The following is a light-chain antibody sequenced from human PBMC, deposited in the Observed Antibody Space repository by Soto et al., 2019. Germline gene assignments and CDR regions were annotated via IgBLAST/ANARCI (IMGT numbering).Light chain of an antibody. CDR3: SSYTGSSTYYV. J-gene: IGLJ1*01. CDR1: RSDIGSYNY. Sequence: QSALTQPASVSRSPGQSITISCRGKRSDIGSYNYVAWSHQFPGKTPTTLFYGGCNWPSRVCSPFFCYKSGNPASLTISGRQAEYEADYDCSSYTGSSTYYVFGSRTKGTV. V-gene: IGLV2-14*01. CDR2: GGC.